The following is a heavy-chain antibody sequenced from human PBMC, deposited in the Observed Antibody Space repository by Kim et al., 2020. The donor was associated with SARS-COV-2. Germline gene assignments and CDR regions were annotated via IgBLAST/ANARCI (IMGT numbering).Heavy chain of an antibody. V-gene: IGHV4-4*02. CDR1: GGSISSSNW. CDR2: IYHSGST. J-gene: IGHJ6*02. Sequence: SETLSLTCAVSGGSISSSNWWSWVRQPPGKGLEWIGEIYHSGSTNYNPSLKSRVTISVDKSKNQFSLKLSSVTAADTAVYYCARERANVDTAMVNYYYYGMDVWGQGTTVTVSS. D-gene: IGHD5-18*01. CDR3: ARERANVDTAMVNYYYYGMDV.